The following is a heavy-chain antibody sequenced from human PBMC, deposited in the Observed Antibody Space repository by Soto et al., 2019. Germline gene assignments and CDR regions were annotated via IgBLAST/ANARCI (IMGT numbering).Heavy chain of an antibody. CDR1: GFTFSSYG. V-gene: IGHV3-30*18. CDR2: ISYDGSNK. Sequence: GGSLRLSCAASGFTFSSYGMHWVRQAPGKGLEWVAVISYDGSNKYYADSVKGRFTISRDNSKNTLYLQMNSLRAEDTAVYYCAKDFGGGTLDYWGQGTLVTVSS. D-gene: IGHD3-3*01. J-gene: IGHJ4*02. CDR3: AKDFGGGTLDY.